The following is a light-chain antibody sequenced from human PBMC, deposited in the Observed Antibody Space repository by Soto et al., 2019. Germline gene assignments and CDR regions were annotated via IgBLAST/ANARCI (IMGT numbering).Light chain of an antibody. J-gene: IGKJ1*01. Sequence: ATQMTQSPSSLSASVGDRVTIACRASQGIRTELGWYQQKPGEAPKLLIYAASTLQSGVPSRFSGSGSGTDFTLTISSLQPEDFATYYCLQDYDYPWTFGQGTKVEMK. CDR1: QGIRTE. V-gene: IGKV1-6*01. CDR3: LQDYDYPWT. CDR2: AAS.